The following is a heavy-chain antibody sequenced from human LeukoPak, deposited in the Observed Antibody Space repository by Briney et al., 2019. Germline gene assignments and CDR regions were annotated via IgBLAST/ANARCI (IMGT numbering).Heavy chain of an antibody. Sequence: PSETLSLTCTVSGGSISSYYWSWIRQPPGKGLEWIGYIYYSGSTNYNPSLKSRVTISVDTSKNQFSLKLSSVTAEDTAVYYCARQGGGFWYFDLWGRGTLVTVSS. D-gene: IGHD6-25*01. V-gene: IGHV4-59*08. CDR2: IYYSGST. CDR3: ARQGGGFWYFDL. J-gene: IGHJ2*01. CDR1: GGSISSYY.